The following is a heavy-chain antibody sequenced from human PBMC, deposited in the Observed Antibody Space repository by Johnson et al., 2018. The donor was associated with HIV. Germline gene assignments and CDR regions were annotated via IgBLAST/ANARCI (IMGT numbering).Heavy chain of an antibody. J-gene: IGHJ3*02. V-gene: IGHV3-74*01. CDR2: SNP. Sequence: SNPNYANSVRGRFTISRDNAQNTLYLHMNSLRAEDTAVYYCARGGGSYYRDAFDIWGQGTMVTVSS. D-gene: IGHD1-26*01. CDR3: ARGGGSYYRDAFDI.